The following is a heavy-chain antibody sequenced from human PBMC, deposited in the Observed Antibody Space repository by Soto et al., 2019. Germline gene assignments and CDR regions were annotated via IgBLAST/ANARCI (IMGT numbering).Heavy chain of an antibody. CDR1: GYTFTSYA. V-gene: IGHV1-18*01. CDR2: ISAYTGDT. J-gene: IGHJ6*02. D-gene: IGHD3-3*01. Sequence: QVHLVQSGAEVKKPGASVKVSCKASGYTFTSYAITWVRQAPGQGLEWVGWISAYTGDTDYAQKVKGRVTMTTDTTTSTDQMELRGLRSGETAVYYCARGGGDFWSGSFPNYYYGMDVWGQGTTVTVSS. CDR3: ARGGGDFWSGSFPNYYYGMDV.